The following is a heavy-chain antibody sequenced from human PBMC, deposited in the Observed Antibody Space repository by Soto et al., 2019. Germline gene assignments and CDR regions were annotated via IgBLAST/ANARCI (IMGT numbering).Heavy chain of an antibody. CDR1: GGTFSSYP. CDR2: ILPIFGTV. J-gene: IGHJ4*02. Sequence: QVQLVQSGAEVKKPGSSVNVSCKASGGTFSSYPISWVRQAPGQGLEWMGWILPIFGTVNYAQKFQGRVTITADRSTSTAYMDLSSLGSDDTAVYYCARDLDGSRRLDSWGQGTLVTVSS. V-gene: IGHV1-69*06. D-gene: IGHD6-13*01. CDR3: ARDLDGSRRLDS.